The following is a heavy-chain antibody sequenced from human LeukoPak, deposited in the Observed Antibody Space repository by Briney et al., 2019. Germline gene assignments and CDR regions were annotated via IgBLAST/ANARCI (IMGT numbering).Heavy chain of an antibody. CDR2: IRYDGSNK. CDR1: GFTFSSYG. Sequence: GGSLRLSCAASGFTFSSYGMHWVRQAPGKGLEWVAFIRYDGSNKYYADSVKGRFTISRDNSKNTLYLQMNGLRAEDTAVYYCAKVVVPAARARGGDWFDPWGQGTLVTVSS. CDR3: AKVVVPAARARGGDWFDP. J-gene: IGHJ5*02. D-gene: IGHD2-2*01. V-gene: IGHV3-30*02.